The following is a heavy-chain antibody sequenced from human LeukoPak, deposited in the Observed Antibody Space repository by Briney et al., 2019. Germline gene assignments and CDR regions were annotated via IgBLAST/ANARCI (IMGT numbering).Heavy chain of an antibody. CDR3: ARVGDYDILTGYPFDY. Sequence: ASVKVSCKASGYTFTSYAMNWVRQAPGQGLEWMGWINTNTGNPTYAQGFTGRFVFSLDTSVSTAYLQISSLKAEDTAVYYCARVGDYDILTGYPFDYWGQGTLVTVSS. CDR1: GYTFTSYA. D-gene: IGHD3-9*01. V-gene: IGHV7-4-1*02. J-gene: IGHJ4*02. CDR2: INTNTGNP.